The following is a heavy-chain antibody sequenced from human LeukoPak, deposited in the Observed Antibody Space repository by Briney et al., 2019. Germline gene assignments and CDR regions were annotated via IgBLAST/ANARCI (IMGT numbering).Heavy chain of an antibody. CDR3: VKDDGWYS. D-gene: IGHD2-15*01. CDR2: ISLNSVKT. V-gene: IGHV3-9*01. J-gene: IGHJ3*01. Sequence: PGGSLRLSCAASGFTFDYYAMHWVRQAPGKGLEWVSGISLNSVKTGYADSVKGRFIISRDNAKNSLYLQMNSLRTEDTDLSYSVKDDGWYSWGQGTMVTVSS. CDR1: GFTFDYYA.